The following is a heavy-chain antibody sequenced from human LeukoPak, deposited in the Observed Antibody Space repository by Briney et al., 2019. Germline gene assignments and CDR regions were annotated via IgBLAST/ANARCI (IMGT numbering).Heavy chain of an antibody. CDR1: GGSISSYY. CDR2: IYYSGST. Sequence: SDTLSLTCTVSGGSISSYYWSWLRQPPGKGQAWIGYIYYSGSTNYNPSLKSRVTISVDTYKIQFSLKLSSVTAADTAVYYCARVRTYYDAYGMYVWGQGTTVTVSS. CDR3: ARVRTYYDAYGMYV. D-gene: IGHD3-3*01. J-gene: IGHJ6*02. V-gene: IGHV4-59*07.